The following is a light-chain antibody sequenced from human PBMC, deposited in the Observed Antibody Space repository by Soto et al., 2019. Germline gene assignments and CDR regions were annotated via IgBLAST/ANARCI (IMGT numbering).Light chain of an antibody. CDR3: QQRSSWPS. V-gene: IGKV3-11*01. CDR2: DAS. Sequence: EIVLTQSPATLSLSPGERVTLSCRASQSVSSHLVWYQQKPGQAPRLLIHDASNRATGTPARFSGSGSGTDFTLTISSLEPEDFAVYYCQQRSSWPSFGGGTKVDIK. CDR1: QSVSSH. J-gene: IGKJ4*01.